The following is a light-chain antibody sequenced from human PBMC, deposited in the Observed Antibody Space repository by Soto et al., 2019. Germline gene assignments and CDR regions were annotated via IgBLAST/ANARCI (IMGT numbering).Light chain of an antibody. CDR3: QQYGISPWT. CDR1: QSVSSSY. V-gene: IGKV3-20*01. CDR2: GAS. Sequence: EIVLTQSPGTLSLSPGERATLSCRASQSVSSSYLAWYQQKPGQAPRLLICGASSRATGIPDRFSGSGSGTDFTLTISRLEPEDFALYYCQQYGISPWTFGQGTKVEI. J-gene: IGKJ1*01.